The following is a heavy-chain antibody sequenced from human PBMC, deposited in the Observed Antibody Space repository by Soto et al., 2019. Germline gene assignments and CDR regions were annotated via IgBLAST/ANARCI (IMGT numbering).Heavy chain of an antibody. D-gene: IGHD3-3*01. V-gene: IGHV4-34*01. Sequence: NPSETLSLTCAVYGGSFSGYDWSWIRQPPGKGLEWIGEINHSGSTNYNPSLKSRVTISVDTSKNQFSLKLSSVTAADTAVYYCARGRTYYDFWSGYSPLSVFDYWGQGTLVTVSS. J-gene: IGHJ4*02. CDR1: GGSFSGYD. CDR2: INHSGST. CDR3: ARGRTYYDFWSGYSPLSVFDY.